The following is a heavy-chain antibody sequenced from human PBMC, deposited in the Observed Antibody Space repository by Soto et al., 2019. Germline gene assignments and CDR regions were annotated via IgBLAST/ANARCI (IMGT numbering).Heavy chain of an antibody. CDR2: ISNDENIK. V-gene: IGHV3-33*01. J-gene: IGHJ4*02. CDR3: ARGLRGVLDY. CDR1: GFNFGNFG. Sequence: GGSLRLSCVASGFNFGNFGMHWVRQAPGEGLEWLTVISNDENIKQDSVRGRFAIARDNSKNTLYLHLTSLRAEDTAIYYCARGLRGVLDYWGQGTLVTVSS. D-gene: IGHD5-12*01.